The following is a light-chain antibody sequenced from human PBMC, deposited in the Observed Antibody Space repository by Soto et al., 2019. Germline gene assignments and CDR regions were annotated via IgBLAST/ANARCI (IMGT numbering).Light chain of an antibody. CDR2: DAS. Sequence: EIVLTQSPATLSLSPGERATLSCRASQSVGSYLGWYQHKPGQAPRLLIYDASNRAPGIPARFSGSGSGTDFTLTISRLEPEDFAVYYCQQRSNWPRGTFGQGTKVDIK. J-gene: IGKJ2*01. CDR1: QSVGSY. CDR3: QQRSNWPRGT. V-gene: IGKV3-11*01.